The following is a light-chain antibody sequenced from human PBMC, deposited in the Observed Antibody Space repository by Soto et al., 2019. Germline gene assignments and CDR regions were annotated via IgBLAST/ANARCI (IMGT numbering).Light chain of an antibody. CDR2: GAS. V-gene: IGKV3-15*01. Sequence: EIVMTQSPATLSVSPGERATLSCRASQSVSSNLAWYQRKPGQAPRLLIYGASTRATGIPARFSGSGSGTEFTLTISSLQSEDFAVYYCQQYNNWPGWTFGQGTKVEIK. CDR3: QQYNNWPGWT. J-gene: IGKJ1*01. CDR1: QSVSSN.